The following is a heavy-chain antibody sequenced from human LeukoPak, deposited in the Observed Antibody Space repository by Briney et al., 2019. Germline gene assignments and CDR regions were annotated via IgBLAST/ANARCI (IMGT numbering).Heavy chain of an antibody. CDR3: ARGRGDCSTTSCYIDY. D-gene: IGHD2-2*01. CDR1: GFTFGRYG. V-gene: IGHV3-33*01. CDR2: IWYDGSHK. J-gene: IGHJ4*02. Sequence: GGSLRLSCAASGFTFGRYGMHWVRQPPGQGLEWVAFIWYDGSHKDYADSVKGRFTISGDNSKNTLFLQMNSLRAEDTAVYFCARGRGDCSTTSCYIDYWGQGTLVTGSS.